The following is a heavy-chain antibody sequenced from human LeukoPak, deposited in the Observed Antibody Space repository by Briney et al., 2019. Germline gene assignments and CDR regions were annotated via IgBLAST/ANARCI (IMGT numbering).Heavy chain of an antibody. D-gene: IGHD1-20*01. CDR3: ARVVYSWNDDHLLYYFDY. CDR2: IYYSGST. Sequence: SETLSLTCTVSGGSISSGDYYWSWIRQPPGKGLEWIGYIYYSGSTNYNPSLKSRVTISVDTSKNQFSLKLSSVTAADTAVYYCARVVYSWNDDHLLYYFDYWGQGTLVTVSS. CDR1: GGSISSGDYY. V-gene: IGHV4-61*08. J-gene: IGHJ4*02.